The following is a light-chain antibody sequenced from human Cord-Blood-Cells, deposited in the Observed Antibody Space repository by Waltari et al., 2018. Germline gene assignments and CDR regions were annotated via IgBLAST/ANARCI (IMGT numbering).Light chain of an antibody. V-gene: IGLV2-23*01. CDR1: RSDVGSYNT. CDR2: EGS. CDR3: CSYAGSSTWV. Sequence: QSALTQPPAVSGSAGQSITISRTRTRSDVGSYNTVPWYQQHPGNAPQLMIYEGSKRPSGVSNRFSGSKSGNTASLTISGLQAEDEADYYCCSYAGSSTWVFGGGTKLTVL. J-gene: IGLJ3*02.